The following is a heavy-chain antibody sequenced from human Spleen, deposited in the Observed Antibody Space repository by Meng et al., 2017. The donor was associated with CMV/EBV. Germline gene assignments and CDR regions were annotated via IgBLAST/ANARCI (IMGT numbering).Heavy chain of an antibody. CDR3: AKDLYACSSTSCYWGKDAFDI. V-gene: IGHV3-23*01. CDR2: ISGSGRST. D-gene: IGHD2-2*01. Sequence: GESLKISCAASGFTFTNYAMSWVRQAPGKGLEWVSVISGSGRSTYYADSLKGRFTISRDDSKNTLYLQMNSLRAEDTAIYYCAKDLYACSSTSCYWGKDAFDICGQGTMVTVSS. CDR1: GFTFTNYA. J-gene: IGHJ3*02.